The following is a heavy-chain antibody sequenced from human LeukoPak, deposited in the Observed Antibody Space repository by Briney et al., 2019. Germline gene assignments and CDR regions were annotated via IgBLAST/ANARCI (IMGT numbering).Heavy chain of an antibody. D-gene: IGHD1-14*01. J-gene: IGHJ3*02. V-gene: IGHV3-30*18. Sequence: PGRSLRLSCAASGFTFSSYGMHWVRQAPGKGLEWVAAISYDGSNKYYADSVKGRFTISRDNSKNTLYLQMNSLRAEDTAVYYCAKDHNTNDAFDIWGQGTMVTVSS. CDR2: ISYDGSNK. CDR1: GFTFSSYG. CDR3: AKDHNTNDAFDI.